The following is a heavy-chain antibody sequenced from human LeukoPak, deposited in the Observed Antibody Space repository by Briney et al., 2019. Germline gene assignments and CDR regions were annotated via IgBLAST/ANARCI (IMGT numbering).Heavy chain of an antibody. CDR2: INWNGGST. Sequence: GGSLRLSCAASGFTFDDYDMSWVRQAPGKGLEWVSGINWNGGSTGYADSVKGRFTISRDNAKNSLYLQMNSLRAEDTALYYCARDQGGWYGLYYWGQGTLVTVSS. V-gene: IGHV3-20*04. D-gene: IGHD6-19*01. CDR3: ARDQGGWYGLYY. CDR1: GFTFDDYD. J-gene: IGHJ4*02.